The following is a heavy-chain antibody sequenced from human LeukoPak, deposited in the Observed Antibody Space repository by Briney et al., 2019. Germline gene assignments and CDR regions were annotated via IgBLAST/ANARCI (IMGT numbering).Heavy chain of an antibody. CDR3: ARDPAEKIVVVPAALLETYYYYYGMDV. CDR2: ISGSGGNT. D-gene: IGHD2-2*01. Sequence: GGSLRLSCAASGFTFSSYAMSWVRQAPGKGLDWVSAISGSGGNTYYADSVKGRFTISRDNAKNSLYLQMNSLRAEDTAVYYCARDPAEKIVVVPAALLETYYYYYGMDVWGQGTTVTVSS. V-gene: IGHV3-23*01. CDR1: GFTFSSYA. J-gene: IGHJ6*02.